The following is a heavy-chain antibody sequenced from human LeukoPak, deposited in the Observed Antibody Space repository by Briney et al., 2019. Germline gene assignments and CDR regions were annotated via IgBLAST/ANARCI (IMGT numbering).Heavy chain of an antibody. CDR1: GFTFSSYA. V-gene: IGHV3-23*01. CDR3: AKAVGRYCNNNICYRSPPFDN. Sequence: PGGSLRLSCAASGFTFSSYAMSWVRQVPGKGLEWVSGISGSGGTTYYADSVKGRFTISRDNSKNTLSLQMNSLRAEDTAVYYCAKAVGRYCNNNICYRSPPFDNWGQGTLVTVSS. J-gene: IGHJ4*02. CDR2: ISGSGGTT. D-gene: IGHD2-2*01.